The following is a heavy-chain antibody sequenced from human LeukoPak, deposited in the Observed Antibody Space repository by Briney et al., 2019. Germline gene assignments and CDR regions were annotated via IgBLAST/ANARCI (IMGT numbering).Heavy chain of an antibody. Sequence: PGGSLRLSCAASGFTFSSYAMHWVRQAPGKGLEWVAVISYDGSNKYYADSVKGRFTISRDNSKNTLYLQMNSLRAEDTAVYYCAKGGFGRKYSSQVFTRGDYFDYWGQGTLVTVSS. CDR2: ISYDGSNK. D-gene: IGHD6-6*01. V-gene: IGHV3-30*04. CDR3: AKGGFGRKYSSQVFTRGDYFDY. CDR1: GFTFSSYA. J-gene: IGHJ4*02.